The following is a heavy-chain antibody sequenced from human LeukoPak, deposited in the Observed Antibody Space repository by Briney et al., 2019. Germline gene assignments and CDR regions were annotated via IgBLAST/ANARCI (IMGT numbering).Heavy chain of an antibody. Sequence: SETLSLTCTVSGGSISSYYWSWIRQPPGKGLEWIGEINHSGSTNYNPSLKSRVTISVDTSKNQFSLKLSSVTAADTAVYYCARGRSVGATPYYFDYRGQGTLVTVSS. CDR2: INHSGST. J-gene: IGHJ4*02. D-gene: IGHD1-26*01. V-gene: IGHV4-34*01. CDR1: GGSISSYY. CDR3: ARGRSVGATPYYFDY.